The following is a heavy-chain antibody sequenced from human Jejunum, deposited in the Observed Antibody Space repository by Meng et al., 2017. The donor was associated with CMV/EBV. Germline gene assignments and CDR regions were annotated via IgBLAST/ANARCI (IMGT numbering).Heavy chain of an antibody. CDR3: ARVFQLPDFSGSERDYYYYMDV. D-gene: IGHD2-2*01. Sequence: QVQLQESGPGLVKPSGXLSLTRTGSGDSISGYLWTWIRLPAGKGLEWIGRIYSTGSPNYSPSLNSRVTMSVDTSKNQFSLKLSSVTAADTAVYYCARVFQLPDFSGSERDYYYYMDVWGKGTMVSVSS. CDR1: GDSISGYL. V-gene: IGHV4-4*07. J-gene: IGHJ6*03. CDR2: IYSTGSP.